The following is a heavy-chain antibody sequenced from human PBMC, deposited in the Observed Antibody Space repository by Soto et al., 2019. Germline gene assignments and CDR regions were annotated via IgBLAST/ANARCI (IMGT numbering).Heavy chain of an antibody. Sequence: QGLEWMGWMNPNTGYTANAQKFQGRVTMTRNISISTVYMELSSLSSEDTAVYYCASQGGDTVLVFAAPGHYYGMDVWGQGTTVTVSS. CDR3: ASQGGDTVLVFAAPGHYYGMDV. J-gene: IGHJ6*02. CDR2: MNPNTGYT. V-gene: IGHV1-8*01. D-gene: IGHD2-2*01.